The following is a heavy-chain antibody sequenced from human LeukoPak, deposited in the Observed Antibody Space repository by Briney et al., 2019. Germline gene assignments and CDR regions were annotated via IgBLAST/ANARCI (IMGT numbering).Heavy chain of an antibody. Sequence: PSETLSLTCTVSGGSISNYYWSWIRQPPGKGLEWIGYIYYSGSTNYNPSLNSRVTISIDTSKNQFSLKLTSVTAADTAVYYCARDGYYGSGSFDYWGQGTLVTVSS. J-gene: IGHJ4*02. V-gene: IGHV4-59*12. CDR1: GGSISNYY. D-gene: IGHD3-10*01. CDR3: ARDGYYGSGSFDY. CDR2: IYYSGST.